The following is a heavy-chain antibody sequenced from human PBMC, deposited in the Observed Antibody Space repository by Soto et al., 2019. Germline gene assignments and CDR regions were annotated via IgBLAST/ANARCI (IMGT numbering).Heavy chain of an antibody. D-gene: IGHD6-13*01. CDR1: GYTFTSYG. Sequence: GASMKVSFKASGYTFTSYGISWGRQAPGQGLGWMGWISAYNGNTNYAQKLQGRVTMTTDTSTSTAYMELRSLRSDDTAVYYCASDIAAAGDFDYWGQGTLVTVSS. CDR3: ASDIAAAGDFDY. V-gene: IGHV1-18*01. CDR2: ISAYNGNT. J-gene: IGHJ4*02.